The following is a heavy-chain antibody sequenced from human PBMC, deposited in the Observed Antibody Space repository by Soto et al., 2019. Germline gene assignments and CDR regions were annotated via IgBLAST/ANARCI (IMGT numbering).Heavy chain of an antibody. CDR1: GGTFSSYA. CDR2: IIPIFGSA. CDR3: ASERITIFGVVISQTDYYYYGMDV. V-gene: IGHV1-69*01. J-gene: IGHJ6*02. D-gene: IGHD3-3*01. Sequence: QVQLVQSGAEVKKPGSSVKVSCKASGGTFSSYAISWVRQAPGQGLEWLGGIIPIFGSANYAQKCQGRVTITLDESTSTAYMEPSSLRAEDTAVYYCASERITIFGVVISQTDYYYYGMDVWGQGTTVTVSS.